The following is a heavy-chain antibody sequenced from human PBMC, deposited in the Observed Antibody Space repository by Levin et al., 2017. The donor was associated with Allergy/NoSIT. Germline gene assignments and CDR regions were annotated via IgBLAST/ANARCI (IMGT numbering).Heavy chain of an antibody. V-gene: IGHV1-8*01. J-gene: IGHJ5*02. CDR3: ARGRGRIAAAGRNWFDP. Sequence: GESLKISCKASGYTFTSYDINWVRQATGQGLEWMGWMNPNSGNTGYAQKFQGRVTMTRNTSISTAYMELSSLRSEDTAVYYCARGRGRIAAAGRNWFDPWGQGTLVTVSS. D-gene: IGHD6-13*01. CDR2: MNPNSGNT. CDR1: GYTFTSYD.